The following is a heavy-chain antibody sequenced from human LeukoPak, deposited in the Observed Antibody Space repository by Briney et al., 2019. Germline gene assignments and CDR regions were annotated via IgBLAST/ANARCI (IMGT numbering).Heavy chain of an antibody. J-gene: IGHJ6*02. Sequence: SETLSLTCTVSGGSISSFYWCWIRQPPGKGLEWIGYIYHTGSTNFNPSLKSRVTISEDTSKNQFSLKLSSVTAADTAVYYCARMTMIRNGAWYYYGMDVWGQGTTVTVSS. V-gene: IGHV4-59*01. D-gene: IGHD3-10*01. CDR1: GGSISSFY. CDR2: IYHTGST. CDR3: ARMTMIRNGAWYYYGMDV.